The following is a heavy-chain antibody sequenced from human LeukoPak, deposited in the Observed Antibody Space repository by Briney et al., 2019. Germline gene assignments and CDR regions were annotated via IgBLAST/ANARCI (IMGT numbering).Heavy chain of an antibody. CDR2: IYYSGST. CDR1: GGSISSSSYY. CDR3: ARQVLWFGELPAFDP. V-gene: IGHV4-39*01. D-gene: IGHD3-10*01. Sequence: PSETLSLTGTVSGGSISSSSYYWGWIRQPPGKGLEWIGSIYYSGSTYYNPSLKSRVTISVDTSKNQFSLKLSSVTAADTAVYYCARQVLWFGELPAFDPWGQGTLVTVSS. J-gene: IGHJ5*02.